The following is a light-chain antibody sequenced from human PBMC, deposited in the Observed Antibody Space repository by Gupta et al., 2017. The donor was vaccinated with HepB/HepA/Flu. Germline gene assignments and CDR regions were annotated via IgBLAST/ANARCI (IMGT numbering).Light chain of an antibody. CDR1: RLRSYS. V-gene: IGLV3-19*01. Sequence: SELTQDPAVSVALGQTVRITCQGDRLRSYSVSWYQQKPGQVPRLVISGKNNRPSGIPDRFSGSSSGNTASLTISGAQAEDEADYYCNSRDSSGNQYVFGSGTKVTVL. J-gene: IGLJ1*01. CDR2: GKN. CDR3: NSRDSSGNQYV.